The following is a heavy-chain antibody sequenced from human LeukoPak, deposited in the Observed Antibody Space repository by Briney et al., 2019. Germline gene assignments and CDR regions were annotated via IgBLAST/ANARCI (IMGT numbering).Heavy chain of an antibody. CDR3: ARVRDILTGDYYGMDV. J-gene: IGHJ6*02. Sequence: ASVKVSCKASGYTFTSYGISWVRQAPGQGLEWMGWISAYNGNTNYAQKLQGRVTMTTDTSTSTAYMELRSLRSDDTAVYYCARVRDILTGDYYGMDVWGQGTTVTVSS. D-gene: IGHD3-9*01. CDR2: ISAYNGNT. V-gene: IGHV1-18*01. CDR1: GYTFTSYG.